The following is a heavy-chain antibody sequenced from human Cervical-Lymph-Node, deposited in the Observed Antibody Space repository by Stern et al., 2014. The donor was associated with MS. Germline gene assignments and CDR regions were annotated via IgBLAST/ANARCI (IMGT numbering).Heavy chain of an antibody. J-gene: IGHJ4*02. V-gene: IGHV3-30*04. CDR3: ASFSYSSSWYTY. CDR1: GFTFSSYA. CDR2: ISYDGSNK. D-gene: IGHD6-13*01. Sequence: VQLEESGGGVVQPGRSLRLSCAASGFTFSSYAMPWVRQAPGKGLEWVAIISYDGSNKFYADSVKGRFTISRDNSKNTLYLQMNSLRAEDTAVYYCASFSYSSSWYTYWGQGTLVTVSS.